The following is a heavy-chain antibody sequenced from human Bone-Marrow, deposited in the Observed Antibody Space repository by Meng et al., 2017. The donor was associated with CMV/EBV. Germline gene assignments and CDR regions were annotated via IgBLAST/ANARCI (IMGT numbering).Heavy chain of an antibody. Sequence: GESLKISCAASGFTFSSYWMHWVRQAPGKGLVWASRINSDGSSTSYADSVKGRFTISRDNAKNTLYLQMNSLRAEDTAVYYCARGSYDFWSGYRAGWFDPWGQGTLVTVSS. D-gene: IGHD3-3*01. CDR3: ARGSYDFWSGYRAGWFDP. CDR2: INSDGSST. V-gene: IGHV3-74*01. J-gene: IGHJ5*02. CDR1: GFTFSSYW.